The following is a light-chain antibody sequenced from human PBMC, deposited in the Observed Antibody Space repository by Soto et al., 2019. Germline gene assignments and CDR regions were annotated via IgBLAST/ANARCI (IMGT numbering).Light chain of an antibody. CDR1: SSDVGGYNY. CDR3: SSYSSSSTLCV. Sequence: QSVLTQPASVSGSPGQSIPISCAGTSSDVGGYNYVSWYQQHPGKAPKLIISEVSYRPSGVPNRFSGSKSGNTASLTISGLQAEDEADYYCSSYSSSSTLCVFGTGTKVTVL. J-gene: IGLJ1*01. V-gene: IGLV2-14*01. CDR2: EVS.